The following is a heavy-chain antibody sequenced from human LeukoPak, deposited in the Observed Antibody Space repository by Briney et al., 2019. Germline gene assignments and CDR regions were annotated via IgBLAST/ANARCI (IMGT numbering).Heavy chain of an antibody. J-gene: IGHJ4*02. CDR2: INSDGSST. D-gene: IGHD1-26*01. CDR1: GFTFSSYW. Sequence: GGSLRLSCAASGFTFSSYWMHWVRQAPGKGLVWVSRINSDGSSTSYADSVKGRFTISGDNAKNTLYLQMNSLRAEDTAVYYCARGPQWEPFDYWGQGTLVTVSA. CDR3: ARGPQWEPFDY. V-gene: IGHV3-74*01.